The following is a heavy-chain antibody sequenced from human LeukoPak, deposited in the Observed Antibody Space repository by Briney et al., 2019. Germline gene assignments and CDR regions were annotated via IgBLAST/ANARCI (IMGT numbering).Heavy chain of an antibody. CDR3: ARGRQVKADTDFGHDY. J-gene: IGHJ4*02. CDR1: GYTFTSYD. V-gene: IGHV1-46*01. Sequence: ASVKVSCKASGYTFTSYDINWVRQAPGQGLEWMGIINPSGGSTSYAQKFQGRVTMTRDMSTSTVYMELSSLRSEDAAAYYCARGRQVKADTDFGHDYWGQGTLVTVSS. CDR2: INPSGGST. D-gene: IGHD3/OR15-3a*01.